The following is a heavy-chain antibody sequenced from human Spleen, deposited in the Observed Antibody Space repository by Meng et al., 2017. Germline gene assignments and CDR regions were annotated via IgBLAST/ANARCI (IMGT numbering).Heavy chain of an antibody. V-gene: IGHV3-21*01. J-gene: IGHJ4*02. CDR2: ISSSSSYI. CDR1: GFTFSSYA. D-gene: IGHD5-24*01. CDR3: ARDLWDGYKG. Sequence: EVQLVESGGGLVKPGGSLRLSCAASGFTFSSYAMSWVRQAPGKGLEWVSSISSSSSYIKYTDSVKGRFTISRDNAKNSPYLQMNSLRAEDTAVYYCARDLWDGYKGWGQGTLVTVSS.